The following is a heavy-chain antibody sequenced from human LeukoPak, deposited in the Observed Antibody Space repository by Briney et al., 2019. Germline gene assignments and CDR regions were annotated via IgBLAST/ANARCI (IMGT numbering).Heavy chain of an antibody. V-gene: IGHV3-23*01. D-gene: IGHD6-13*01. Sequence: PGGSLRLSCAASGFTFSSYAMSWVRQAPGKGLEWVSAISGSGDSTYYADSVKGRFTISRDNSKNTLYLQMNSLRAEDTAVYYCAKVPHIAAAGTHFDYWGQGTLVTVSS. J-gene: IGHJ4*02. CDR1: GFTFSSYA. CDR3: AKVPHIAAAGTHFDY. CDR2: ISGSGDST.